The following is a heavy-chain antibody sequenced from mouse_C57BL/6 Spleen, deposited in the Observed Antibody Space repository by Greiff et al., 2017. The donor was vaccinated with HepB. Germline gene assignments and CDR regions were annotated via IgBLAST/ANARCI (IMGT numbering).Heavy chain of an antibody. J-gene: IGHJ2*01. D-gene: IGHD1-1*01. Sequence: VQLQQSGAELVKPGASVKLSCKASGYTFTSYWMHWVKQRPGQGLEWIGMIHPNSGSTNYNEKFKSKATLTVDKSSSTAYMQLSSLTSEDSAVYYCARSNYGSSGGYWGQGTTRTVSS. CDR3: ARSNYGSSGGY. CDR2: IHPNSGST. V-gene: IGHV1-64*01. CDR1: GYTFTSYW.